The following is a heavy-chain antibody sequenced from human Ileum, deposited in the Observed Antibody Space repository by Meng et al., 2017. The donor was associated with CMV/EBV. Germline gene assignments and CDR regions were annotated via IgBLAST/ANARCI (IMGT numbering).Heavy chain of an antibody. D-gene: IGHD1-26*01. V-gene: IGHV1-8*03. Sequence: ASVKVSCKASGYTFTSYDINWVRQATGQGLEWMGWMNPNSGNTGYAQKFQGRVTITRNTSISTAYMELSRLRSDDTAVYYCAREMEVGATDYWGQGTLVTVSS. CDR3: AREMEVGATDY. CDR2: MNPNSGNT. J-gene: IGHJ4*02. CDR1: GYTFTSYD.